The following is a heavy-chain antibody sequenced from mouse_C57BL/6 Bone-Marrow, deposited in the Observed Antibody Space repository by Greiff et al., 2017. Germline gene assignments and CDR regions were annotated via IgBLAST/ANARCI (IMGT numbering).Heavy chain of an antibody. Sequence: QVQLQQPGAELVKPGASVKLSCKASGYTFTNYWMHWVKQRPGQGLEWIGMMHPNGGSPDYNEKFKSEATLSVDKSSRTAYMELSSLTSEDSAVHYCASSYDYDDYTMDYWGRGTSVTVSS. D-gene: IGHD2-4*01. CDR1: GYTFTNYW. CDR3: ASSYDYDDYTMDY. V-gene: IGHV1-64*01. J-gene: IGHJ4*01. CDR2: MHPNGGSP.